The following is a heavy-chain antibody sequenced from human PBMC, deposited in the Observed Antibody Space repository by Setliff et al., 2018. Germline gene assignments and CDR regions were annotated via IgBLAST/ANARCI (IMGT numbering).Heavy chain of an antibody. CDR3: ARVWGYSSGFGPDYYYYGTDV. CDR2: INTNTGKP. V-gene: IGHV7-4-1*02. D-gene: IGHD6-19*01. CDR1: GYTFTSYA. J-gene: IGHJ6*02. Sequence: ASVKVSCKASGYTFTSYAMNWVRQAPGQGIEWMGWINTNTGKPTYAQGFTGRFVFSLDTSVSTAYLQISSLKAEDTAVYYCARVWGYSSGFGPDYYYYGTDVWGQGTTVTVSS.